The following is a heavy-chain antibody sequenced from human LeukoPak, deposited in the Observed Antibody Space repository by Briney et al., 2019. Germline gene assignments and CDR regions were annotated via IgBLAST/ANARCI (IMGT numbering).Heavy chain of an antibody. J-gene: IGHJ6*03. D-gene: IGHD3-10*01. CDR1: GFTFSSYG. V-gene: IGHV3-23*01. Sequence: PGGSLRLSCAASGFTFSSYGMSWVRQAPGKGLEWVSAISGSGGSTYYADSVKGRFTISRDNSKNTLYLQMNSLRAEDTAVYYCAKVRATMVRGGYYYMDVWGKGTTVTVSS. CDR3: AKVRATMVRGGYYYMDV. CDR2: ISGSGGST.